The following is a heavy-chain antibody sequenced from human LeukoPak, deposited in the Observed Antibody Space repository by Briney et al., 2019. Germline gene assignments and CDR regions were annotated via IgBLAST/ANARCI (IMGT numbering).Heavy chain of an antibody. D-gene: IGHD3-22*01. V-gene: IGHV3-7*01. CDR2: IKRDESKK. CDR3: ARDSNPHSSDYYFDAFDM. Sequence: GGSLRLSCAASGFIFSNYWMTWVRQAPGKGLEWVANIKRDESKKYYLDSVEGRFTISRDNTKNSLYLQMNSLRAEDTAVYYCARDSNPHSSDYYFDAFDMWGQGTMVTVSS. CDR1: GFIFSNYW. J-gene: IGHJ3*02.